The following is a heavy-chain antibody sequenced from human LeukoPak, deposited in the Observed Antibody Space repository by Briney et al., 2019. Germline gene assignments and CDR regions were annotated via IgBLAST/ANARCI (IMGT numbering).Heavy chain of an antibody. CDR1: GYTFPGYY. J-gene: IGHJ4*02. CDR3: AREHSSSSGKLFDY. CDR2: INPNSGGT. V-gene: IGHV1-2*02. Sequence: AASVKVSCKASGYTFPGYYMHWVRQAPGQGLEWMGWINPNSGGTNYAQKFQGRVTMTRDTSISTAYMELSRLRSDDTAVYYCAREHSSSSGKLFDYWGQGTLVTVSS. D-gene: IGHD6-6*01.